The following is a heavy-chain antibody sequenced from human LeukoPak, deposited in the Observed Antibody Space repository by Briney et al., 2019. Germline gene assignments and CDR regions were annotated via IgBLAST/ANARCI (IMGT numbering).Heavy chain of an antibody. D-gene: IGHD3-22*01. CDR1: GGSFSGYY. CDR3: ARGLKKADPWLGNWFDP. Sequence: PSETLSLTCAVYGGSFSGYYWSWIRQPPGKGLEWIGEINHSGSTNYNPSLKSRVTISVDTSKNQFSLKLSSVTAADTAVYYCARGLKKADPWLGNWFDPWGQGTLVTVSS. CDR2: INHSGST. V-gene: IGHV4-34*01. J-gene: IGHJ5*02.